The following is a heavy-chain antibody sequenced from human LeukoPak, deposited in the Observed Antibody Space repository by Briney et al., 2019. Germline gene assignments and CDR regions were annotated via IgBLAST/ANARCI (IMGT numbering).Heavy chain of an antibody. D-gene: IGHD1-26*01. Sequence: PGGSLRLSCAVSGFTVSSNYMSWVRQAPGKGLEWVSVIYSDGSTYYADSVKGRFTVSRDNSKNTVYLQMNSLRVEDTAVYFCARDRPSSGSSFDIWGQGTLVTGS. V-gene: IGHV3-53*01. J-gene: IGHJ3*02. CDR3: ARDRPSSGSSFDI. CDR1: GFTVSSNY. CDR2: IYSDGST.